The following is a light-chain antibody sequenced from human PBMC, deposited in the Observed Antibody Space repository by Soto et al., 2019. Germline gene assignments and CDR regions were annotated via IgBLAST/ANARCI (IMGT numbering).Light chain of an antibody. Sequence: QSALTQPASVSGSPGQSITISCTGTSSDVGGYNYVSWYQRHPGKAPKLMIYDVSNRPSGVSNRFSGSESGNTASLTISGLQAEDEADYHCSSYTSTSIVFGTGTKLTVL. J-gene: IGLJ1*01. CDR1: SSDVGGYNY. V-gene: IGLV2-14*01. CDR2: DVS. CDR3: SSYTSTSIV.